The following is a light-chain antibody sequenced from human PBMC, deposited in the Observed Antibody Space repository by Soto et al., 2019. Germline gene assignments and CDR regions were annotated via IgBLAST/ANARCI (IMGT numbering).Light chain of an antibody. V-gene: IGLV1-47*01. CDR2: RNN. CDR1: SSNIQNYY. J-gene: IGLJ3*02. CDR3: AAWDDSLSVV. Sequence: QSVLTQPPSASGTPGQRVTISCSGSSSNIQNYYVYWYQQLPGTAPKLLIYRNNQRPSGVPDRFSGSKSGTSASLAITGLRSEDEADYYCAAWDDSLSVVFGGGTQLTVL.